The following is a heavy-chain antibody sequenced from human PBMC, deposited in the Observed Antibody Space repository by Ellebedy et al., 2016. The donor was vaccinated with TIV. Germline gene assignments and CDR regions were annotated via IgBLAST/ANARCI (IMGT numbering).Heavy chain of an antibody. D-gene: IGHD3-9*01. V-gene: IGHV3-7*05. CDR2: IKGVGSET. CDR3: ARVSLTGGRLFDY. Sequence: GESLKISXAGFGFTFNTYWMNWVRQAPGQGLEWVATIKGVGSETLYVDSVKGRFTIPRDNAKNSLYLQMNSLRAEDTAVYYCARVSLTGGRLFDYWGQGTLVTVSS. CDR1: GFTFNTYW. J-gene: IGHJ4*02.